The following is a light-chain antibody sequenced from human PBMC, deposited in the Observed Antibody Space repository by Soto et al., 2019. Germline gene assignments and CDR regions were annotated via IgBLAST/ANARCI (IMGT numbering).Light chain of an antibody. Sequence: QPVLTQPPSVSGAPGQRVTISCTGSSSNIGAGYDVHWYQQLPGTAPKLLIYGNSNRPSGVPDRFSGSKSGTSASLAITGLQAEDEADYYCHSYDSSLWEVFGTGNKVPVL. V-gene: IGLV1-40*01. J-gene: IGLJ1*01. CDR3: HSYDSSLWEV. CDR2: GNS. CDR1: SSNIGAGYD.